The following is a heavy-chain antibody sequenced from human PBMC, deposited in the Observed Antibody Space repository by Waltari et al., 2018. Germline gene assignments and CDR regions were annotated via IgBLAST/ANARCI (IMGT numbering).Heavy chain of an antibody. D-gene: IGHD1-7*01. CDR3: AKERNTPSIRTGTTDY. CDR2: ISGSGGST. CDR1: GFTFSSYA. V-gene: IGHV3-23*01. Sequence: EVQLLESGGGLVQPGGSLRLSCAASGFTFSSYAMSWVRQAPGKGLEWVSAISGSGGSTYYADSVKGRFTISRDNSKNTLYLQMNSLRAEDTDVYYCAKERNTPSIRTGTTDYWGQGTLVTVSS. J-gene: IGHJ4*02.